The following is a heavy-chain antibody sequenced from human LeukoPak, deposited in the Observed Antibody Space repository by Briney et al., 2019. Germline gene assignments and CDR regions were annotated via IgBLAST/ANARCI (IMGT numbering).Heavy chain of an antibody. CDR3: VSGKPAVYSFDY. Sequence: ASMKVSCKASGYSLTAYYIHWVRQAPGQGLEWMAWINPDSGDTHYAQKFQGRVTLTRDTSISTVYIELSRLRSDDTAVYFCVSGKPAVYSFDYWGQGTLVTVSS. CDR1: GYSLTAYY. CDR2: INPDSGDT. V-gene: IGHV1-2*02. D-gene: IGHD1-14*01. J-gene: IGHJ4*02.